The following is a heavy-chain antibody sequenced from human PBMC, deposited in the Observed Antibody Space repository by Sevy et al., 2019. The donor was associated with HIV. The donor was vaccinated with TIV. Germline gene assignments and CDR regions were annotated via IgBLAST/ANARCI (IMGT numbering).Heavy chain of an antibody. CDR2: ISMSSTYI. V-gene: IGHV3-21*01. CDR1: AFTFSNYY. CDR3: AGGYCSGRSCPRPVGFYSMDV. Sequence: GGSLRLSCTASAFTFSNYYMNWVRQAPGKGLEWVSSISMSSTYIYYADSLRGRFTISRDNAKHSLYLQISSLRAEDTGVYYCAGGYCSGRSCPRPVGFYSMDVWGQGTTVTVSS. J-gene: IGHJ6*02. D-gene: IGHD2-15*01.